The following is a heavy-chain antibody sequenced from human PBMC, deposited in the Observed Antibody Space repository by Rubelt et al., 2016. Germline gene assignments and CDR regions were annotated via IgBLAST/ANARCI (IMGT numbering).Heavy chain of an antibody. J-gene: IGHJ5*02. V-gene: IGHV3-33*01. D-gene: IGHD1-26*01. Sequence: QVQLVESGGGVVQPGTSLRLSCVVSGLTFSSNGFHWVRQAPGKGLEWVALIWYDGSNNYFADSVKGRFTISRDDSESTLYLQMNSLRVEDTALYYCARDLGHTNYYFDPWGQGTLVIVSS. CDR1: GLTFSSNG. CDR2: IWYDGSNN. CDR3: ARDLGHTNYYFDP.